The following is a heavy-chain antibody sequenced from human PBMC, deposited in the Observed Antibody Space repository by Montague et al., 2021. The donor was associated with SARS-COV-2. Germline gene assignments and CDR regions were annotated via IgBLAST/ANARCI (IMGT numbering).Heavy chain of an antibody. V-gene: IGHV4-34*01. CDR3: ARGSSILWWWPFDY. CDR2: INHSGST. J-gene: IGHJ4*02. CDR1: GGSFGGYY. D-gene: IGHD2-21*01. Sequence: SETLSLTCAVYGGSFGGYYWSWIRQPPGKGLEWIGEINHSGSTNYNPSXXSRVTISVDTSENQFSLKLSSVTAADTAVYYCARGSSILWWWPFDYWGQGTLVTVSS.